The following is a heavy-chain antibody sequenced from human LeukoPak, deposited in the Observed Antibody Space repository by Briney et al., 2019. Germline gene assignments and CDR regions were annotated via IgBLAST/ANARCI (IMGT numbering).Heavy chain of an antibody. D-gene: IGHD6-19*01. CDR2: ISDSGSIT. J-gene: IGHJ4*02. CDR3: AKDARRTSGWYFFDY. Sequence: LPGGSLRLSCAASGFTFRSYEMNWVRQAPGKGLEWVSVISDSGSITYYADSVKGRFTISRDNSKNTLFLQMSSLRAEDTAVYYCAKDARRTSGWYFFDYWGRGTLVTVSS. V-gene: IGHV3-23*01. CDR1: GFTFRSYE.